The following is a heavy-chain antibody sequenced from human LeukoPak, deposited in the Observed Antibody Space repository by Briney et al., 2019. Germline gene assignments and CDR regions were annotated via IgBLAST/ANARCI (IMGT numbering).Heavy chain of an antibody. CDR1: GFTFRNYN. D-gene: IGHD6-13*01. CDR2: ITGSSTSI. V-gene: IGHV3-48*01. CDR3: AREPTYSSSWHTSCDY. Sequence: PGGSLGLSCAASGFTFRNYNMNWVRQAPGKGLEWVSYITGSSTSIYYADSVKGRFTISRDNAKNSLYLQMNSLQAEDTAVYYCAREPTYSSSWHTSCDYWGQGTLVTVSS. J-gene: IGHJ4*02.